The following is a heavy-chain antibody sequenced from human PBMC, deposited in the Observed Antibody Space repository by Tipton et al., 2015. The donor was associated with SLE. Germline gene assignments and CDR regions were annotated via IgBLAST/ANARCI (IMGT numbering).Heavy chain of an antibody. D-gene: IGHD1-14*01. J-gene: IGHJ2*01. CDR2: ISSSGSSI. CDR3: ARSGLDWYFDL. CDR1: GFTFSSYE. Sequence: GSLRLSCAASGFTFSSYEMNWVRQAPGKGLEWVSYISSSGSSIYYADCVKGRFTISRENAKNSLYLQMNSLRAGDTAVYYCARSGLDWYFDLWGRGTLVTVSS. V-gene: IGHV3-48*03.